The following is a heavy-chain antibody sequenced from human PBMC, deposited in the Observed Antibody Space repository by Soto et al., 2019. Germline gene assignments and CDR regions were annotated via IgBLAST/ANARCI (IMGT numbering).Heavy chain of an antibody. CDR3: ARLDCVTNSCQFDF. J-gene: IGHJ4*02. D-gene: IGHD2-8*01. V-gene: IGHV4-61*01. Sequence: PSETLSLTCSVSGGSVSSESYYWSWIRQPPGKGLEWIGYVYYSGSTNNNPSLVSRVAISVDTSKNQFSLKLRSVTAADTAVYYCARLDCVTNSCQFDFWGQGTLVTVSS. CDR2: VYYSGST. CDR1: GGSVSSESYY.